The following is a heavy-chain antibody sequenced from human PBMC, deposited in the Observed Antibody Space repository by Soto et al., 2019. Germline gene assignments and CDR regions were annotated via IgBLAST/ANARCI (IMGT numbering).Heavy chain of an antibody. Sequence: GGSLRLSCAASGFTFSSSWMHWVRQAPGKGLVWVSGISWNSGSIGYADSVKGRFTISRDNAKNSLYLQMNSLRAEDTALYYCAKGEYSNFRTTRFDYWGQGTLVTVSS. CDR1: GFTFSSSW. J-gene: IGHJ4*02. D-gene: IGHD4-4*01. CDR2: ISWNSGSI. CDR3: AKGEYSNFRTTRFDY. V-gene: IGHV3-9*01.